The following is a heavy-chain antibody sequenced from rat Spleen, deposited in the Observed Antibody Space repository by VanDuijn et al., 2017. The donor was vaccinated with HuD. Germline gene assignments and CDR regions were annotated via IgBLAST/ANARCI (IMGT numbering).Heavy chain of an antibody. D-gene: IGHD1-12*03. V-gene: IGHV5-25*01. J-gene: IGHJ4*01. Sequence: EVELVESGGGLVQPGRSMKLSCAASGFTFSNYGMAWVRQAPTKGLEWVASISTSGGCTYYTESVKGRFTISRDNAKSTLYLQMDSLRSEDTASYYCTRHHYDGYYHGPVFGVMDAWGQGASVTVSS. CDR2: ISTSGGCT. CDR1: GFTFSNYG. CDR3: TRHHYDGYYHGPVFGVMDA.